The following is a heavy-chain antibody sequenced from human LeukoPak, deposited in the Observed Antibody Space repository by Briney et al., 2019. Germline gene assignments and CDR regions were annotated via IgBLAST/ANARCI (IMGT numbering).Heavy chain of an antibody. Sequence: SETLSPTCSVSGGSVSSYYWSWIRQPAGKGLKWIGRIYPSGTTHYNPSLESRVTMSVDTSKNQFSLKLTSVTAADTAVYYCADDFGDWGQGTLVTVSS. D-gene: IGHD4-17*01. CDR2: IYPSGTT. J-gene: IGHJ4*02. V-gene: IGHV4-4*07. CDR1: GGSVSSYY. CDR3: ADDFGD.